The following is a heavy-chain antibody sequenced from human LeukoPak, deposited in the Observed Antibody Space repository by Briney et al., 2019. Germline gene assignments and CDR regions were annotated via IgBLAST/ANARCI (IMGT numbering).Heavy chain of an antibody. J-gene: IGHJ3*02. D-gene: IGHD2-2*01. CDR2: ISYDGSNK. V-gene: IGHV3-30*18. CDR1: GFTFSSYG. CDR3: AKDSRDPGHNAFDI. Sequence: GGSLRLSCAASGFTFSSYGMHWVRQAPGKGLEWVAVISYDGSNKYYADSVKGRFTISRDNSKNTLYLQMNSLRAEDTAVYYCAKDSRDPGHNAFDIWGQGTMVTVSS.